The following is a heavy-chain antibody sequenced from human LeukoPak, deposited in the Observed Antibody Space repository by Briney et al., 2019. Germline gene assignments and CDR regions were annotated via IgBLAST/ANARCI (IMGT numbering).Heavy chain of an antibody. CDR2: IYYSGST. CDR3: ARSNWGFPYYFGY. D-gene: IGHD7-27*01. Sequence: SETLSLTCTVSGGSISSYYWSWIRQPPGKGLEWIGYIYYSGSTNYNPSLKSRVTISVDTSKNQFSLKLSSVTAADTAVYYCARSNWGFPYYFGYWGQGTLVTVSS. J-gene: IGHJ4*02. CDR1: GGSISSYY. V-gene: IGHV4-59*08.